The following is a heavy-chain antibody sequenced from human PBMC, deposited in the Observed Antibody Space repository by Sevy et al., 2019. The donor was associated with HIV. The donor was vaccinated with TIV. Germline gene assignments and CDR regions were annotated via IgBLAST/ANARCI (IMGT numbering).Heavy chain of an antibody. D-gene: IGHD6-13*01. J-gene: IGHJ4*02. CDR3: AKDRTTGIAAAGTPFDY. Sequence: GGSLRLSCAASGFTFSSYGMQWVRQAPGKGLEWVAVISYDGSNKYYADSVKGRFTISRDNSKNTLYLQMNSLRAEDTAVYYCAKDRTTGIAAAGTPFDYWGQGTLVTVSS. CDR2: ISYDGSNK. V-gene: IGHV3-30*18. CDR1: GFTFSSYG.